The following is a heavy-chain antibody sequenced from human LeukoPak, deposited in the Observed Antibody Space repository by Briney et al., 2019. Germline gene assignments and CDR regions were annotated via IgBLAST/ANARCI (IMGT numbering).Heavy chain of an antibody. D-gene: IGHD3-10*01. J-gene: IGHJ5*02. Sequence: PSETLSLTCAVYGGSFSGYYWSWIRQPPGKGLEWIGEINHSGSTNYNPSLKSRVTISVDTSKNQFSLKLSSVTAAATAVYYCARGLKPIMVRGVKPSRWFDHWGQGTLVTVSS. CDR1: GGSFSGYY. V-gene: IGHV4-34*01. CDR3: ARGLKPIMVRGVKPSRWFDH. CDR2: INHSGST.